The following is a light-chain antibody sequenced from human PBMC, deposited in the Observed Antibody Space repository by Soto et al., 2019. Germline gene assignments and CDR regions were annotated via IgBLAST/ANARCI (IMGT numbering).Light chain of an antibody. V-gene: IGKV1D-8*03. CDR2: AAS. CDR1: QGISSY. J-gene: IGKJ1*01. Sequence: VIWMTHSPSLLSASTGDRVTISCGMSQGISSYLAWYQQKPGKAPKLLIYAASTLQSGVPSRFSGSRSGTEFTLTISSLRPEDFASYYCLQDYGEPWTFGHGTKVDIK. CDR3: LQDYGEPWT.